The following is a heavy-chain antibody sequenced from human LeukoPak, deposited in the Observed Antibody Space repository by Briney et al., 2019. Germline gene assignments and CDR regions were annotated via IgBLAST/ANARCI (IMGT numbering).Heavy chain of an antibody. D-gene: IGHD1-26*01. J-gene: IGHJ4*02. CDR1: GFTFSNYG. CDR3: ARVKGEGAHFDY. CDR2: IRYDGTNK. V-gene: IGHV3-30*02. Sequence: PGGSLRLSCAASGFTFSNYGTHWVRQAPGKGLEWVAFIRYDGTNKYHADSVKGRFTISRDNSKNTVFLQMHSLTAEDTAVYYCARVKGEGAHFDYWGQGTLVTVSS.